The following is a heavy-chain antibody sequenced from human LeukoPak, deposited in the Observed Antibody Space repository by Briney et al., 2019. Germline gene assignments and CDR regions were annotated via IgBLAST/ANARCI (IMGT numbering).Heavy chain of an antibody. Sequence: ASVKVSCKASGYTFTGYYMHWVRQAPGQGLEWMGWINPNSGGTNYAQKFQGWVTMTRDTSISTASMELSRLRSDDTAVYYCALEYSGSYYNYWGQGTLVTVSS. J-gene: IGHJ4*02. D-gene: IGHD1-26*01. V-gene: IGHV1-2*04. CDR2: INPNSGGT. CDR1: GYTFTGYY. CDR3: ALEYSGSYYNY.